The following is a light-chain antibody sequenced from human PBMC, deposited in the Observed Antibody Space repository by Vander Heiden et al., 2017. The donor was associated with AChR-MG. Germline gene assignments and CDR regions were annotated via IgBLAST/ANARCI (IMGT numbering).Light chain of an antibody. J-gene: IGLJ2*01. V-gene: IGLV3-21*03. CDR1: NIGTKS. Sequence: SFVLTQPPSLSVAPGKTARIICGGKNIGTKSVPLYQQKPGQAPVLVVYDYSDRPSGIPERCSGSNSGSTATLTISRVEAGDEADYYCQVWDSSSHHVLFGGGTKLTVL. CDR3: QVWDSSSHHVL. CDR2: DYS.